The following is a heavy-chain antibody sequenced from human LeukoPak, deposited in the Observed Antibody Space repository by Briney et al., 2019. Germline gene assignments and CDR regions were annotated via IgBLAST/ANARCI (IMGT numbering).Heavy chain of an antibody. CDR2: INLSGGST. D-gene: IGHD4-23*01. V-gene: IGHV1-46*01. CDR1: GYTFTTYY. J-gene: IGHJ5*02. CDR3: ARDNSVEDTAWWFDP. Sequence: GASVNVSCKASGYTFTTYYMHWVRQAPGQGREWMGIINLSGGSTSYAQKFQGRVTMTRDMSTSTDYMELSSLRSEDTAVYYCARDNSVEDTAWWFDPWGQGTLVTVSS.